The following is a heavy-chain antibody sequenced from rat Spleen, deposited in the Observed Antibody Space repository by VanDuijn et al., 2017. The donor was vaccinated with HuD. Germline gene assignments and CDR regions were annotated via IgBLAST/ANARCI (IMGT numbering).Heavy chain of an antibody. Sequence: EVKLVESGGGLVQPGRSLKLSCAASGFTLSNYGMHWIRQAPTRCLEWVASISPSGGITDYRDSVKVRFAISRDSAKSTLYLQMDSLKFEDTATYSCTSPGACVSRFAYWGQGPMVTVSS. CDR1: GFTLSNYG. CDR3: TSPGACVSRFAY. D-gene: IGHD1-1*01. CDR2: ISPSGGIT. J-gene: IGHJ3*01. V-gene: IGHV5-19*01.